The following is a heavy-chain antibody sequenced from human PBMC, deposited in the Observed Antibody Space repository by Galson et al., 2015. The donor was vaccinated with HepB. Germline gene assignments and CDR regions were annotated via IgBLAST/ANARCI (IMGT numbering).Heavy chain of an antibody. CDR1: GFIFRHHA. V-gene: IGHV3-23*01. CDR3: VKEGSWFGGDWFDP. J-gene: IGHJ5*02. CDR2: INGRGSTR. D-gene: IGHD3-16*01. Sequence: SLRLSCAGSGFIFRHHAMAWIRQAPGKGLEWVSGINGRGSTRSYSDAVKGRFSISRDNSKDTVFLQMDDLRAEDTAVYYCVKEGSWFGGDWFDPWGQGALVTVS.